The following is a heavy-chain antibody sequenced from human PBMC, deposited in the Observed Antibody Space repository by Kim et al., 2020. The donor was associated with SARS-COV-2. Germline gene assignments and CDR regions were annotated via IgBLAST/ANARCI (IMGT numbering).Heavy chain of an antibody. CDR3: ARRMEDCSSTSCSPYYFDY. CDR2: ISYDGSNK. CDR1: GFTFSSYG. Sequence: GGSLRLSCAASGFTFSSYGMHWVRQAPGKGLEWVAVISYDGSNKYYADSVKGRFTISRDNSKNTLYLQMNSLRAEDTAVYYCARRMEDCSSTSCSPYYFDYWGQGTLVTVSS. V-gene: IGHV3-33*05. J-gene: IGHJ4*02. D-gene: IGHD2-2*01.